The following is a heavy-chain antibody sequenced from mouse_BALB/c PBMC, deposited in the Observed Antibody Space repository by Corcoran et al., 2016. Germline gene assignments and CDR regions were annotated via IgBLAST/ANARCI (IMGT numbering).Heavy chain of an antibody. V-gene: IGHV1-9*01. D-gene: IGHD1-1*01. CDR1: GYTFSRYW. CDR3: ARNYGSSYDWYFDV. Sequence: QVQLQQSGAELMKPGASVKISCTATGYTFSRYWKEWVQQRPVHGLEWIGEILPGSGSTNYNEKFKGKATFTADTSSNTAYMQLSSLTSEDSAVWYCARNYGSSYDWYFDVWGAGTTVTVSS. CDR2: ILPGSGST. J-gene: IGHJ1*01.